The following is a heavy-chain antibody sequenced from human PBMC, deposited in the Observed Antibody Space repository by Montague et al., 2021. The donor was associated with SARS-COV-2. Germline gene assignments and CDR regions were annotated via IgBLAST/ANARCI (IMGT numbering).Heavy chain of an antibody. CDR2: IYWDGDQ. CDR3: ARRYDFYRAEAFDV. CDR1: GVPINTDGVG. D-gene: IGHD3-3*01. J-gene: IGHJ3*01. V-gene: IGHV2-5*02. Sequence: PALVKPTQTLTLTCVFSGVPINTDGVGVAWIRRTPGKALEWLVLIYWDGDQRYSPSLKTRLTITKDTSKNRVVLTMTNLDPVDTATYYCARRYDFYRAEAFDVWGQGTMVTVSS.